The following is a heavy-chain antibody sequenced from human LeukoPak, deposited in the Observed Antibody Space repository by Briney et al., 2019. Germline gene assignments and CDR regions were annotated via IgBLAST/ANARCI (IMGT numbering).Heavy chain of an antibody. Sequence: GESLKISCKGSGYSFTSYWIGWVRQMPGKGLEWMGIIYPGDSDTRYSPSFQGQVTISVDKSINTAYLQWSSLEASDTAMYYCARVVEPSGYYYYMDVWGKGTTVIVSS. CDR2: IYPGDSDT. CDR3: ARVVEPSGYYYYMDV. J-gene: IGHJ6*03. D-gene: IGHD2-15*01. V-gene: IGHV5-51*01. CDR1: GYSFTSYW.